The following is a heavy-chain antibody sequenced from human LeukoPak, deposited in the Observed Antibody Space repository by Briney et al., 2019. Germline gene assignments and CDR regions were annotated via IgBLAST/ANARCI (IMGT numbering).Heavy chain of an antibody. D-gene: IGHD3-22*01. CDR3: AKANRGYYYDSSGSTIFDY. CDR2: INHSGST. Sequence: SETLSLTCAVYGGSFGGYYWSWIRQPPGKGLEWIGEINHSGSTNYNPSLKSRVTISVDTSKNQFSLKLSSVTAADTAVYYCAKANRGYYYDSSGSTIFDYWGQGTLVTVSS. J-gene: IGHJ4*02. CDR1: GGSFGGYY. V-gene: IGHV4-34*01.